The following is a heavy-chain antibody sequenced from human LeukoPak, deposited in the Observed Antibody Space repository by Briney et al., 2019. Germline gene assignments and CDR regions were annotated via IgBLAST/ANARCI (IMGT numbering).Heavy chain of an antibody. D-gene: IGHD2-15*01. Sequence: GGSLRLSCAASGLTSSSYAMNWVRQAPGKELEWVSAICSNDNNTYYANSVKGRFTISRDNSKNTLSLQLNSLRAEDTAVYYCAKGTSSSCYSAPNYWGQGTLVTVSS. CDR1: GLTSSSYA. J-gene: IGHJ4*02. CDR3: AKGTSSSCYSAPNY. V-gene: IGHV3-23*01. CDR2: ICSNDNNT.